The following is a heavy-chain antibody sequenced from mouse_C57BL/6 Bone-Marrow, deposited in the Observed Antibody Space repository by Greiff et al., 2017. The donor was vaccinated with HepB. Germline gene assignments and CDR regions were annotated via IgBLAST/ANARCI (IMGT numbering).Heavy chain of an antibody. J-gene: IGHJ1*03. CDR1: GFTFSSYT. CDR3: ARQGGYFDV. V-gene: IGHV5-9*01. Sequence: DVMLVESGGGLVKPGGSLKLSCAASGFTFSSYTMSWVRQTPEKRLEWVATISGGGGNTYYPDSVKGRFTISRDNAKNTLYLQMSSLRSEDTALYYCARQGGYFDVWGTGTTVTVSS. CDR2: ISGGGGNT.